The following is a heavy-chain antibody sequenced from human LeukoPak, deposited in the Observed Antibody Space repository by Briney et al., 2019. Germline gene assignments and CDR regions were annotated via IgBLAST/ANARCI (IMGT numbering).Heavy chain of an antibody. J-gene: IGHJ4*02. Sequence: PSETLSLTCAVYGGSFSGYYWSWIRQPPGKGLEWIGEINHSGRTNYNPSLKSRVTISVDTSKNQFSLKLSSVTAADTAVYYCARVGSSGWYPYRPTDYWGQGTLVTVSS. V-gene: IGHV4-34*01. CDR1: GGSFSGYY. CDR3: ARVGSSGWYPYRPTDY. CDR2: INHSGRT. D-gene: IGHD6-19*01.